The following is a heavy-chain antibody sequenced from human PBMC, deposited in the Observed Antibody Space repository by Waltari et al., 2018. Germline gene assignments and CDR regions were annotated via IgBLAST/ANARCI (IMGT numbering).Heavy chain of an antibody. V-gene: IGHV3-21*01. J-gene: IGHJ4*02. CDR3: ARDYYDSSGYSLLFDY. CDR1: GFTFSSYS. CDR2: ISSSSSYI. Sequence: EVQLVESGGGLVKPGGSLRLSCAASGFTFSSYSMNWVRQAPGKGLEWVSSISSSSSYIYYADSVKGRFTISRDNAKNSLYLQMNSLRAEDTAVYYCARDYYDSSGYSLLFDYWGQGTLVTVSS. D-gene: IGHD3-22*01.